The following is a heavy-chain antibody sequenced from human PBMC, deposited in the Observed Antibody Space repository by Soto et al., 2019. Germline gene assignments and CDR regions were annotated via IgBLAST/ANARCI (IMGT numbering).Heavy chain of an antibody. J-gene: IGHJ4*02. D-gene: IGHD3-16*02. CDR1: GFTYESYA. CDR2: INSGGTVA. CDR3: AISTGGFGGLFVVPLDY. V-gene: IGHV3-23*01. Sequence: EVQLLESGGGLVQPGGSLRLSCAASGFTYESYAMSWVRQAPGKGLEWVSGINSGGTVAHYADSVKVRFAISRDNSKNTLSMEMNSLRAADTGLYYCAISTGGFGGLFVVPLDYGGQGRLCTVS.